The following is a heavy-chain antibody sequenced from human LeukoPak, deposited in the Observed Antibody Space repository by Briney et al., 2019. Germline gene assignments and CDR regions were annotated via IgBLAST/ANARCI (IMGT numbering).Heavy chain of an antibody. V-gene: IGHV1-69*05. CDR1: GDTFSKYA. CDR2: IVSVFGTP. Sequence: SVKVSCKATGDTFSKYAVTWVRQAPGQGLEWMGNIVSVFGTPIYAQKFQGRVTITTDESRTTAYMELSSLRSEDTALYYCASRYTTSRHFDWDVDYWGQGTLLTVSS. D-gene: IGHD3-9*01. CDR3: ASRYTTSRHFDWDVDY. J-gene: IGHJ4*02.